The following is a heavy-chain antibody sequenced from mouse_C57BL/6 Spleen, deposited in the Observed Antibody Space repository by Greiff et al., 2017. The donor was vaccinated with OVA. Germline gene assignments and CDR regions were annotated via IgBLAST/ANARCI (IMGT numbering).Heavy chain of an antibody. CDR2: IRSKSNNYAT. J-gene: IGHJ4*01. V-gene: IGHV10-1*01. Sequence: EVMLVESGGGLVQPKGSLKLSCAASGFSFNTYAMNWVRQAPGKGLEWVARIRSKSNNYATYYADSVKDRFTISRDDSESMLYLQMNNLKTEDTAMYYCVRGDGGAMDYWGQGTSVTVSS. D-gene: IGHD3-3*01. CDR1: GFSFNTYA. CDR3: VRGDGGAMDY.